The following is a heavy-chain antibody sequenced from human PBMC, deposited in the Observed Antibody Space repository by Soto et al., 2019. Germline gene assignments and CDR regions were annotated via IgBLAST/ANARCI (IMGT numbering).Heavy chain of an antibody. CDR2: ISYDGSNK. CDR3: AKDSDY. V-gene: IGHV3-30*18. Sequence: HVQLVESGGGVVQPGRSLRLSCAASGFTFSSYGMHWVRQAPGKGLEWVAVISYDGSNKYYADSVKGRFTISRDNSKNTLYLQMNSLRAEDTAVYCCAKDSDYWGQGTLVTVSS. CDR1: GFTFSSYG. J-gene: IGHJ4*02.